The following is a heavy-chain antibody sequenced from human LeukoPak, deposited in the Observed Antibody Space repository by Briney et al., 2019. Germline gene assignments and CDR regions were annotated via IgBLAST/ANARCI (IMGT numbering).Heavy chain of an antibody. D-gene: IGHD6-13*01. CDR3: ARDLRIYSSRTHAFDI. CDR2: IYASGNT. J-gene: IGHJ3*02. Sequence: SETLSLTCTVSGGSISSYFWSWIRQPAGKGLEWIGRIYASGNTNYNPSLKSRLTMSIDTSKNQFSLKLSSVTAADTAVYYCARDLRIYSSRTHAFDIWGQGTMVTVSS. CDR1: GGSISSYF. V-gene: IGHV4-4*07.